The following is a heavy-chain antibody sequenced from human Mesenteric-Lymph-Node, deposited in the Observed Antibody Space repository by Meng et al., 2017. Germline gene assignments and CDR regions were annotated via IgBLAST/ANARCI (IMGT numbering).Heavy chain of an antibody. CDR1: GGSISSGGYY. CDR2: IHDSGST. V-gene: IGHV4-31*03. Sequence: QVQLQESGPGLVKPPQTLSLTCTVSGGSISSGGYYWSWIRQHPGKGLEWIGYIHDSGSTYYNPSLKSRVTISVDKSKNQFSLKLSSVTAADTAVYYCASFPPPGKQWLVTDYWGQGTLVTVSS. J-gene: IGHJ4*02. CDR3: ASFPPPGKQWLVTDY. D-gene: IGHD6-19*01.